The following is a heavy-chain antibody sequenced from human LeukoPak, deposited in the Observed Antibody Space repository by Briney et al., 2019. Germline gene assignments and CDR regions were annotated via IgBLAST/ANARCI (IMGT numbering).Heavy chain of an antibody. CDR3: ARDRSSYEYYFDY. CDR2: ISYDGSNK. D-gene: IGHD5-12*01. CDR1: GFTFSSYA. Sequence: GSLRLSCAASGFTFSSYAMHWVRQAPGTGLEWVAVISYDGSNKYYADSVKGRFTISRDNSKNTLYLQMNSLRAEDTAVYYCARDRSSYEYYFDYWGQGTLVTVSS. J-gene: IGHJ4*02. V-gene: IGHV3-30-3*01.